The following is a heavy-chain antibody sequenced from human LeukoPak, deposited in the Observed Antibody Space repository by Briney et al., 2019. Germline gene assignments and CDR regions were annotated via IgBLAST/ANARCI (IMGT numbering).Heavy chain of an antibody. CDR3: VRLSVISPHRYFDL. J-gene: IGHJ2*01. D-gene: IGHD4-23*01. V-gene: IGHV4-59*08. CDR2: IYDTGNT. CDR1: GGSLGTYI. Sequence: KPSETLSLTCTVSGGSLGTYIWSWIRQTPGRRLEWIAYIYDTGNTNYNPSLKSRVTILRDTSKNQISLKVNSVTAADTAVYYCVRLSVISPHRYFDLWGRGTQVTVFS.